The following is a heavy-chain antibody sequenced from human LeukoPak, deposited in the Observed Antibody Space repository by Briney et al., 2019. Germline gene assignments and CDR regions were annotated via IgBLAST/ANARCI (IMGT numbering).Heavy chain of an antibody. J-gene: IGHJ4*02. V-gene: IGHV3-7*01. D-gene: IGHD6-13*01. CDR1: GFTFSSYW. CDR2: IKQDGSEK. Sequence: GGSLRLSCAASGFTFSSYWMTWVRQAPGKGLEWVANIKQDGSEKYYVDSVRGRFTISRDNAKNSLYLQMNSLRADDTAVYYCAKESSSFDYWGQGTLVTVSS. CDR3: AKESSSFDY.